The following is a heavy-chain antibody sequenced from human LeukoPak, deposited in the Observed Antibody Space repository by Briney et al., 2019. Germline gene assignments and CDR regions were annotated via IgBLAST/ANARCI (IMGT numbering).Heavy chain of an antibody. CDR1: GFTFSSYS. CDR2: ISSSSSYI. CDR3: ARKCSSTSCVDY. J-gene: IGHJ4*02. Sequence: PGGSLRLSCVSSGFTFSSYSMNCVRHAPGGGLECVSSISSSSSYIYYADSVKGRFTISRDNAKNSLYLQMNSLRAEDTAVYYCARKCSSTSCVDYWGQGTLVTVSS. D-gene: IGHD2-2*01. V-gene: IGHV3-21*01.